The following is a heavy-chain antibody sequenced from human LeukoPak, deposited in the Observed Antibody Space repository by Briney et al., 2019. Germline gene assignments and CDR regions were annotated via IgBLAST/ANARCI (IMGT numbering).Heavy chain of an antibody. CDR2: ISYTGTYI. CDR1: AFSLSAYN. V-gene: IGHV3-21*04. J-gene: IGHJ4*02. D-gene: IGHD1-26*01. Sequence: GGSLRLSCAASAFSLSAYNMNWVRQAPRKGLEWVSSISYTGTYIYYADSVKGRLTISRDNAQNSLYLQMNSLRAEDTAIYYCVRDRGTYRPIDYWGQGTLVTVSS. CDR3: VRDRGTYRPIDY.